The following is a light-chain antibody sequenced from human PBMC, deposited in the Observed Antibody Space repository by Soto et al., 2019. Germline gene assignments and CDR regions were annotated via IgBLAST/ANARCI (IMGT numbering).Light chain of an antibody. CDR2: DVT. CDR1: GSDVGGYNY. CDR3: CSYAGSYTLV. V-gene: IGLV2-11*01. Sequence: QSALTQPRSVSGSPGQSVTISCTGTGSDVGGYNYVSWYQQHPGKAPKLMINDVTKRPSGVPDRFSGSKSGNTASLTISGLQAEDEADYYCCSYAGSYTLVFGGGTRSPS. J-gene: IGLJ2*01.